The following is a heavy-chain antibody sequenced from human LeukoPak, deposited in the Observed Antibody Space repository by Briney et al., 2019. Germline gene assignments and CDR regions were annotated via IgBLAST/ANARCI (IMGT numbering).Heavy chain of an antibody. V-gene: IGHV4-34*01. D-gene: IGHD6-13*01. CDR2: INHSGST. CDR3: ARDQVAAAAVSGGDAFDI. Sequence: SSETLSLTCAVYGGSFSGYYWSWIRQPPGKGLEWIGEINHSGSTNYNPSLKSRVTISVDKSKNQFSLKLSSVTAADTAVYYCARDQVAAAAVSGGDAFDIWGQGTMVTVSS. CDR1: GGSFSGYY. J-gene: IGHJ3*02.